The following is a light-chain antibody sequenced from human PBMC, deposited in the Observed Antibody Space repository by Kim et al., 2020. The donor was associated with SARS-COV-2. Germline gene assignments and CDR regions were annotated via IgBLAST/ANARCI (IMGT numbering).Light chain of an antibody. CDR2: QDS. J-gene: IGLJ2*01. CDR1: NVGDRY. CDR3: QAWDKSIVV. V-gene: IGLV3-1*01. Sequence: SVSPEQTASITCSGDNVGDRYVCWYQQRPGQSPVMVIYQDSKRPSGIPERFSGSNSGNTATLTISGTQALDEADYYCQAWDKSIVVFGGGTQLTVL.